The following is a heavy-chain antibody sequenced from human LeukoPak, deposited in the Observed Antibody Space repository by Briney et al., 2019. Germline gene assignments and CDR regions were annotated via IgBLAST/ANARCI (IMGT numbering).Heavy chain of an antibody. V-gene: IGHV1-18*04. D-gene: IGHD3-16*01. CDR2: ISAYNGNT. J-gene: IGHJ4*02. CDR1: GYTFTSYG. Sequence: ASVKVSCKASGYTFTSYGISWVRQAPGQGLEWMGWISAYNGNTNYAQKLQGRVTMTTDTSTSTAYMELRSLRSDDTAVYYCARVGLGGKAENHVDYWGQGTLVTVSS. CDR3: ARVGLGGKAENHVDY.